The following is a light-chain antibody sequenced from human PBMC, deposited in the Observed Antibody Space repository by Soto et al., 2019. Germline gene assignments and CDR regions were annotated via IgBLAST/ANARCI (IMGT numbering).Light chain of an antibody. CDR3: SLYTSSSSYV. CDR1: SSDVGGYNY. V-gene: IGLV2-14*01. CDR2: EVG. J-gene: IGLJ1*01. Sequence: QSVLTQPASVSGSPGQSITLSCTGTSSDVGGYNYVSWYQQHPGKAPKVMIYEVGNRPAGVSNRFSGSKSGNTASLTISGLQAEDEADYYCSLYTSSSSYVFGTGTKLTVL.